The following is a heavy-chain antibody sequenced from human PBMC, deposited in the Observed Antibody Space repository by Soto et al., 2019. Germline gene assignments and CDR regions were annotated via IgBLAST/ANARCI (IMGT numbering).Heavy chain of an antibody. D-gene: IGHD2-2*01. CDR2: INPNSGGT. J-gene: IGHJ3*02. CDR3: ARASTPEYPLDAFDI. Sequence: QVQLVQCGAEVEKPGASVKVSCKASGYTFTGYYMHWVRQAPGQGLEWMGWINPNSGGTNYAQKFQGWVTMTRDTSISTAYMELSRLRSDDTAVYYCARASTPEYPLDAFDIWGQGTMVTVSS. CDR1: GYTFTGYY. V-gene: IGHV1-2*04.